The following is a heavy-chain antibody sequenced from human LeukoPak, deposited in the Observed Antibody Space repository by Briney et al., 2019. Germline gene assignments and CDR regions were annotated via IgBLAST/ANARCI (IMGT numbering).Heavy chain of an antibody. J-gene: IGHJ4*02. CDR2: MNPNSGNT. V-gene: IGHV1-8*01. CDR1: GYTFTSYD. CDR3: ARAYNWNQDRGLRY. Sequence: ASVKVSCKASGYTFTSYDINWVRQATGQGLEWMGWMNPNSGNTGYAQKFQGRVTMTRNTSISTAYMELSSLRSEDTAVYYCARAYNWNQDRGLRYWGQGTLVTVSS. D-gene: IGHD1-20*01.